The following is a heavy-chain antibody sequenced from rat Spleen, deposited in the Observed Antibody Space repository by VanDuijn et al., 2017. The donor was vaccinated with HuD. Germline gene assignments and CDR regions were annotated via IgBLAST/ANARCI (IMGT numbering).Heavy chain of an antibody. D-gene: IGHD4-2*01. J-gene: IGHJ2*01. CDR1: GFTFSNFG. Sequence: EVQLVESGGDLVQPGRSLKLSCAASGFTFSNFGMAWVRQAPTKGLEWVATISYDGSKTYYRDSVKGRFTISRDNAKSGLYLQMDSLRSEDTATYYCTRATGPFDYWGQGVMVTVSS. V-gene: IGHV5-29*01. CDR2: ISYDGSKT. CDR3: TRATGPFDY.